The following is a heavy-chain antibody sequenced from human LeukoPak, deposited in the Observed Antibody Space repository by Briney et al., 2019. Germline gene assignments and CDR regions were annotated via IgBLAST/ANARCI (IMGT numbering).Heavy chain of an antibody. CDR3: ARTEHYSDRSGYHYFDQ. J-gene: IGHJ4*02. CDR1: GFTFSDYG. Sequence: PGRSLRLSCAASGFTFSDYGMHWVRQAPGKGLEWVALIWYDGGNKNYADSVKGRFTISRDNPKNTLYLQMNSLRAEDTAVYYCARTEHYSDRSGYHYFDQWGQGTLVTVSS. V-gene: IGHV3-33*01. CDR2: IWYDGGNK. D-gene: IGHD3-22*01.